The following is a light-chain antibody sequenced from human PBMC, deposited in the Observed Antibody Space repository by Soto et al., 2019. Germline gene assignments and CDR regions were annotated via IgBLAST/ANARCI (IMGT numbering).Light chain of an antibody. CDR1: QNINNY. Sequence: DIQMTQPPTSLSAPVGDRVAITCQASQNINNYLNWYQQKPGRAPKRLIYDASNLEAGVPSRFRGSGSGTDFTLTISRLQPEDIATYYCQQYENLPTFGQGTRLEIK. CDR2: DAS. J-gene: IGKJ5*01. V-gene: IGKV1-33*01. CDR3: QQYENLPT.